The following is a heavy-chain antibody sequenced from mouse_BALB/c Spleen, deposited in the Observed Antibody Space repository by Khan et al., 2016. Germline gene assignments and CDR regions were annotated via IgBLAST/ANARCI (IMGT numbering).Heavy chain of an antibody. J-gene: IGHJ4*01. Sequence: EVELVESGGGLVQPGGSRKLSCAASGFTFSNFGMHWVRQAPEKGLEWVAYISSDSGTIYYADTVKGRFTISRDNPKSTLFMQMTSLRSEDTALYYCAPSDYEYTIDYWGHGTSVTVSS. CDR2: ISSDSGTI. CDR1: GFTFSNFG. CDR3: APSDYEYTIDY. D-gene: IGHD2-4*01. V-gene: IGHV5-17*02.